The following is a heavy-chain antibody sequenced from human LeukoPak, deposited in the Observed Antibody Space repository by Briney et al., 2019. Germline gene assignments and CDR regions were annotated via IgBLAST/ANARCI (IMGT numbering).Heavy chain of an antibody. CDR3: ARDTVTTFRFRDYYYYGVDV. J-gene: IGHJ6*02. CDR2: IYSGGST. Sequence: PGGSLRLSCAASGFTVSTNYMNWVRQAPGKGLEWVSVIYSGGSTYYPDSVKGRFTISRDNSKNTLYLQINSLRAEDRAVYYCARDTVTTFRFRDYYYYGVDVWGQGTTVTVSS. V-gene: IGHV3-53*01. D-gene: IGHD4-17*01. CDR1: GFTVSTNY.